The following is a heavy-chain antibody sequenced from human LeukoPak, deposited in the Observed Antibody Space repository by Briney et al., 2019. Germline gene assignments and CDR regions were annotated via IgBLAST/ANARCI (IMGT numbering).Heavy chain of an antibody. V-gene: IGHV1-69*05. CDR3: ARRAGTIWSSSSPFDY. CDR1: GYTFTSYD. Sequence: SVKVSCKASGYTFTSYDINWVRQATGQGLEWMGGIIPIFGTANYAQKFQGRVTITTDESTSTAYMELSSLRSEDTAVYYCARRAGTIWSSSSPFDYWGQGTLVTVSS. J-gene: IGHJ4*02. CDR2: IIPIFGTA. D-gene: IGHD6-6*01.